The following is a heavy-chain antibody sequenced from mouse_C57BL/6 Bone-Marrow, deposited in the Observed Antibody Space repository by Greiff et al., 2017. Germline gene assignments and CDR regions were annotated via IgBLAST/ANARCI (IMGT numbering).Heavy chain of an antibody. J-gene: IGHJ4*01. CDR2: ISSGGSYT. CDR1: GFTFSSYG. Sequence: EVKLVESGGDLVKPGGSLKLSCAASGFTFSSYGMSWVRQTPDKRLEWVATISSGGSYTYYPDSVKGRFTISRDNAKNTLYLQMSSLKSEDTAMYYCARHYGSSYFAMDYWGQGTSVTVSS. D-gene: IGHD1-1*01. V-gene: IGHV5-6*01. CDR3: ARHYGSSYFAMDY.